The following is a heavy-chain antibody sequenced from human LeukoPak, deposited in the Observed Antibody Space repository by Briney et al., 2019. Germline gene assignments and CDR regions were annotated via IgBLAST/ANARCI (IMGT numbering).Heavy chain of an antibody. CDR2: IYHSGST. V-gene: IGHV4-30-2*01. CDR3: ARRNPPGWFDP. J-gene: IGHJ5*02. Sequence: SETLSLTCAVSGGSISSGGYSWSWIRQPPGKGLEWIGYIYHSGSTYYNPSLKSRVTISVDRSKNQFSLKLSSVTAADTAVYYCARRNPPGWFDPWGQGTLVTVSS. D-gene: IGHD3-10*01. CDR1: GGSISSGGYS.